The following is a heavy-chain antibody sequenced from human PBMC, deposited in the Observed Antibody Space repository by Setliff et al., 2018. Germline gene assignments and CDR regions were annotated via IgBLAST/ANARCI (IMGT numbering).Heavy chain of an antibody. CDR2: INGDGTIT. CDR1: GFTFSRYW. J-gene: IGHJ5*02. CDR3: ARDPNGDYVGAFDP. Sequence: GSLRLSCAASGFTFSRYWMSGVRQVPGKGLVWVSRINGDGTITNYADSVKGRFTISRDNSRNTLYLQMNSLRVEDTASYYCARDPNGDYVGAFDPWGQGILVTVSS. D-gene: IGHD4-17*01. V-gene: IGHV3-74*01.